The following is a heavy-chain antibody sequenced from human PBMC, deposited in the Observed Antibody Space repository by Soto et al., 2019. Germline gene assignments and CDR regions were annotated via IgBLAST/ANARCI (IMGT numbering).Heavy chain of an antibody. J-gene: IGHJ4*02. CDR3: SRGRGLAASTFGY. CDR1: GGSISNYY. D-gene: IGHD6-13*01. V-gene: IGHV4-59*01. Sequence: SETLSLTCTVSGGSISNYYWTWIRQPPGKGLEWIGNIHYSGNTNYNPSLKSRVTISLDTSKNQFSLKLSSVTAADTAVYYCSRGRGLAASTFGYWGQGTLVTVSS. CDR2: IHYSGNT.